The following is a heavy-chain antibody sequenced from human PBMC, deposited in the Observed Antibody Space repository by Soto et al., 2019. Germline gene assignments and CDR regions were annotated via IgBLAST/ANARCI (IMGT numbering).Heavy chain of an antibody. J-gene: IGHJ6*03. CDR1: GYTFTGYY. CDR3: ARGGGLNSYDYFDV. CDR2: INPNSGET. Sequence: QVQLVQSGAEVKKPGASVKVSCKASGYTFTGYYMHWMRQAPGQGLEWMGWINPNSGETDDAQNLQGWVTMTRDMSISMAYMELSRLKSNDTAEYCCARGGGLNSYDYFDVWGKGTTVTVSS. V-gene: IGHV1-2*04.